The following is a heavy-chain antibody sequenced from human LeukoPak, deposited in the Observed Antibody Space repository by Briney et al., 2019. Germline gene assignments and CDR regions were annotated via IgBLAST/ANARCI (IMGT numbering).Heavy chain of an antibody. CDR2: IKQDGSEK. CDR1: GFTFSRYW. J-gene: IGHJ4*02. V-gene: IGHV3-7*01. CDR3: VSCSTSKCETSLDC. D-gene: IGHD2-2*01. Sequence: SGGSLRLSCVGSGFTFSRYWMSWVRQAPGKGPEGVANIKQDGSEKYYVGPVKGRFTISRDNAENSLYLQMNSLRAGDTAIYYCVSCSTSKCETSLDCWGQGALVTVSS.